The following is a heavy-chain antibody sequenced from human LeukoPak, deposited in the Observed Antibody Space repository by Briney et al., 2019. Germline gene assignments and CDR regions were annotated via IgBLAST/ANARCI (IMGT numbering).Heavy chain of an antibody. CDR3: ARERSGYDFLGGLGLY. CDR1: GFTFSSYG. V-gene: IGHV3-30*02. CDR2: IRYDGSNK. J-gene: IGHJ4*02. Sequence: GGSLRLSCAASGFTFSSYGMHWVRQAPGKGLEGVAFIRYDGSNKYYADSVKGRFTISRDNSKNTLYLQMNSLRAEDTAVYYCARERSGYDFLGGLGLYWGQGTLVTVSS. D-gene: IGHD5-12*01.